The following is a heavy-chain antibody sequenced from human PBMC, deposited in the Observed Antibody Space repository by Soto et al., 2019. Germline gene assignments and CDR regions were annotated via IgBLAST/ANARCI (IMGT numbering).Heavy chain of an antibody. CDR2: ISSSSSYI. Sequence: EVQLVESGGGLVKPGGALRLSCAASGFTFSSYSMNWVRQAPGKGLEWVSSISSSSSYIYYADSVKGRFTISRDNAKNSLYLQMISLRAEDTAVYYCARGGYSYGYLGYWGQGTLVTVSS. CDR1: GFTFSSYS. CDR3: ARGGYSYGYLGY. J-gene: IGHJ4*02. V-gene: IGHV3-21*01. D-gene: IGHD5-18*01.